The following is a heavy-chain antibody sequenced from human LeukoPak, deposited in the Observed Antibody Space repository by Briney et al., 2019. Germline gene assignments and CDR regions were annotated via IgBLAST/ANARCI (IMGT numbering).Heavy chain of an antibody. V-gene: IGHV3-11*01. CDR1: GFTFSDYY. CDR2: ISSSGSTI. D-gene: IGHD2-2*02. Sequence: GGSLRLSCAASGFTFSDYYMSWIRQAPGKGLERVSYISSSGSTIYYADSVKGRFTISRDNAKNSLYLQMNSLRAEDTAVYYCARDIVVVPAAIEGTVVWFDPWGQGTLVTVSS. J-gene: IGHJ5*02. CDR3: ARDIVVVPAAIEGTVVWFDP.